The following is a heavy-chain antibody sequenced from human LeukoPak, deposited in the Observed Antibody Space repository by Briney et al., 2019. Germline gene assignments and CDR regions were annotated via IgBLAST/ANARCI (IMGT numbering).Heavy chain of an antibody. CDR2: MYYSGST. J-gene: IGHJ4*02. V-gene: IGHV4-39*01. Sequence: SETLSLTCSVSGGSISSNAYYWGWIRQPPGKGLEWIGSMYYSGSTYHNPSLKSRVTISVDTSKNQFSLKLSSVTAADTAVYYCASQDIRYYFDYWGQGTLVTVSS. CDR1: GGSISSNAYY. D-gene: IGHD2-15*01. CDR3: ASQDIRYYFDY.